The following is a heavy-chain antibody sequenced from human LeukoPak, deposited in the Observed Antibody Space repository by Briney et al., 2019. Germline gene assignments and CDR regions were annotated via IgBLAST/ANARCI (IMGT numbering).Heavy chain of an antibody. V-gene: IGHV1-24*01. CDR3: TLLTRADYYFSGGWFDP. CDR1: GYTLTELS. CDR2: FDPEDGET. Sequence: ASVKVSCKVSGYTLTELSMHWVRQAPGKGLEWMGGFDPEDGETIYAQTFQGRVTMTEDTSTDTAYMELSSLRSEDTALYYCTLLTRADYYFSGGWFDPWGQGTLVTVSS. D-gene: IGHD2/OR15-2a*01. J-gene: IGHJ5*02.